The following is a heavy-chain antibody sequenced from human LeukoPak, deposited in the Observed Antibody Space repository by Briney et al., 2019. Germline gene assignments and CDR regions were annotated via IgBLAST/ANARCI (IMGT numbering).Heavy chain of an antibody. V-gene: IGHV3-7*01. J-gene: IGHJ4*02. D-gene: IGHD5-24*01. CDR3: ARETRVRWTDY. CDR2: IKQDGSEK. CDR1: GFTFSSYW. Sequence: PGGSLRLSCAASGFTFSSYWMSWVRQAPGKGLEWVASIKQDGSEKYYVDSVKGRFTISRDNAKNSLYLQMNSLRAEDTAVYYCARETRVRWTDYWGQGILVTVSS.